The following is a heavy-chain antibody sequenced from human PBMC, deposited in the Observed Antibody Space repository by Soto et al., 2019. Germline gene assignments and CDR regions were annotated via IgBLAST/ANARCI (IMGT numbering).Heavy chain of an antibody. D-gene: IGHD2-15*01. J-gene: IGHJ4*02. CDR2: ISSSSSYI. CDR1: GFTFSSYS. Sequence: ESGGGLVKPGGSLRLSCAASGFTFSSYSMNWVRQAPGKGLEWVSSISSSSSYIYYADSVKGRFTISRDNAKNSLYLQMNSLRAEDTAVYYCARDGCSGGSCHDYWGQGTLVTVSS. CDR3: ARDGCSGGSCHDY. V-gene: IGHV3-21*01.